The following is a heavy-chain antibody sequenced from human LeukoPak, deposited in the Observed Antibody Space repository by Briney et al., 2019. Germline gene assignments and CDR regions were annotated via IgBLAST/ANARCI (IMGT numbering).Heavy chain of an antibody. D-gene: IGHD4-17*01. J-gene: IGHJ6*03. Sequence: PGGSLRLSCTASGFMFSNYGIHWVRQAPGKGLEWVAFIQFDGGKEYYADSVKGRFTISRDNSKHTLYLQMNSLRPEDTAEYYCAKARGTVIYYYNMDVWGKGATVSVSS. V-gene: IGHV3-30*02. CDR3: AKARGTVIYYYNMDV. CDR2: IQFDGGKE. CDR1: GFMFSNYG.